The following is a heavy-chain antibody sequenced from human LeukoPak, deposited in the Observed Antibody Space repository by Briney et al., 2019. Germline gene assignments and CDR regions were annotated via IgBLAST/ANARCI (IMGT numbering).Heavy chain of an antibody. CDR3: ARLRTYSDYALNY. Sequence: PGESLKISCRGSGYSFNSFWIGWVRQMPGKGLEWMGIFYPGDSYTRYSPYFQGQVAISADKSISTSYLQWSRLKASDSAMYCRARLRTYSDYALNYWGQGTLVTVSS. CDR1: GYSFNSFW. J-gene: IGHJ4*02. D-gene: IGHD4-11*01. V-gene: IGHV5-51*01. CDR2: FYPGDSYT.